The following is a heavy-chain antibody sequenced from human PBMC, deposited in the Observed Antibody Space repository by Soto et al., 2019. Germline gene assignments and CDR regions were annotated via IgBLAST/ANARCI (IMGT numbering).Heavy chain of an antibody. V-gene: IGHV1-18*01. Sequence: XSVKVSCQTSGYSFSYYGISWVRQAPGQGLEWMGWISAKNGNTNFAQKFRGRVTMITDTATNTVYMELRNLRLDDTAVYYCAREPPETPPDYWGQGTLVTVSS. J-gene: IGHJ4*02. CDR2: ISAKNGNT. CDR1: GYSFSYYG. CDR3: AREPPETPPDY.